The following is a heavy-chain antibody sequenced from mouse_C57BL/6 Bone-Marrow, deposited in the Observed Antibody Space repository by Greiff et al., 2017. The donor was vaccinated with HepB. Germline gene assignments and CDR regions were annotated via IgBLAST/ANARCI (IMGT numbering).Heavy chain of an antibody. D-gene: IGHD4-1*01. J-gene: IGHJ3*01. Sequence: EVKVVESGGGLVQPGGSMKLSCVASGFTFSNYWMNWVRQSPEKGLEWVAQIRLKSDNYATHYAESVKGRFTISRDDSKSSVYLQMNNLRAEDTGIYYCTVGLEGFAYWGQGTLVTVSA. CDR3: TVGLEGFAY. V-gene: IGHV6-3*01. CDR2: IRLKSDNYAT. CDR1: GFTFSNYW.